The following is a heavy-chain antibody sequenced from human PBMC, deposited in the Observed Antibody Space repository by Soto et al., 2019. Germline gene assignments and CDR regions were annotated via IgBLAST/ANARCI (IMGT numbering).Heavy chain of an antibody. V-gene: IGHV4-59*01. CDR2: IYYSGST. J-gene: IGHJ5*02. CDR3: ARGSGFGTLTPGEVVGSYWFDP. Sequence: SETLSLTCTVSGGSISSYYWSWIRQPPGKGLEWIGYIYYSGSTNYNPSLKSRVTISVDTSKNQFSLKLSSVTAADTAVYYCARGSGFGTLTPGEVVGSYWFDPWGQGTLVTVSS. CDR1: GGSISSYY. D-gene: IGHD1-1*01.